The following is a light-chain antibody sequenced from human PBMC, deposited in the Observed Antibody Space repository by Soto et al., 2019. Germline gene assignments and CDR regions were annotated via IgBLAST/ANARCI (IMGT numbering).Light chain of an antibody. CDR3: QQYETYSRT. CDR2: DAS. CDR1: QSISAT. J-gene: IGKJ1*01. V-gene: IGKV1-5*01. Sequence: DIQMTQSPSTLSASVGDRVTITCRASQSISATLAWYQQKPGKAPKFLIYDASSLERGVPSRFSGSGSGTEFSLTISSLQPDDFATYYCQQYETYSRTFGQGTKVDIK.